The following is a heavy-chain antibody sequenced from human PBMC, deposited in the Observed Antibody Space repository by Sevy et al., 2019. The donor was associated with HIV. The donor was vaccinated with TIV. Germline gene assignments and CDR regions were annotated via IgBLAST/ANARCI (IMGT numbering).Heavy chain of an antibody. CDR2: IWFDGSNT. Sequence: GGSLRLSCAASGFTFSSYGMHWVRQGPGKGLEWVAVIWFDGSNTHYADSVKGGFTISRDIAKNTLHLQMNSLRAEDTAVYYCARDLEFYDSGDYGPAFMPDYWGQGTLVTVSS. V-gene: IGHV3-33*01. CDR3: ARDLEFYDSGDYGPAFMPDY. J-gene: IGHJ4*02. CDR1: GFTFSSYG. D-gene: IGHD4-17*01.